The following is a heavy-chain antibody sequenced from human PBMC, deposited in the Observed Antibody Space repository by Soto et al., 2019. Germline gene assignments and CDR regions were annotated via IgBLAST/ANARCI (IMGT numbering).Heavy chain of an antibody. J-gene: IGHJ4*02. CDR1: GGSISSYY. CDR3: ARDRRMITFGGVITYYFDY. Sequence: SETLSLTCTVSGGSISSYYWSWIRQPPGKGLEWIGYIYYSGSTNYNPSLKSRVTISVDTSKNQFSLKLSSVTAADTAVYYCARDRRMITFGGVITYYFDYWGQGTLVTVS. V-gene: IGHV4-59*01. D-gene: IGHD3-16*02. CDR2: IYYSGST.